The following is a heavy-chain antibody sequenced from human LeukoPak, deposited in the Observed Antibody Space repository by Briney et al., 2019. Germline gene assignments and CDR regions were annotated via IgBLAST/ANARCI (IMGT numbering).Heavy chain of an antibody. D-gene: IGHD4-17*01. CDR2: IYDSGYT. J-gene: IGHJ5*02. Sequence: SGTLSLTCPVSGASISHYYWGWIPQPPGKGLEWIGYIYDSGYTKYNPSLKSRVTISVDMSKNHFSLKLTSVTAADTAVYYCARAGGDHPFDPWGQGALVTVSS. V-gene: IGHV4-59*01. CDR3: ARAGGDHPFDP. CDR1: GASISHYY.